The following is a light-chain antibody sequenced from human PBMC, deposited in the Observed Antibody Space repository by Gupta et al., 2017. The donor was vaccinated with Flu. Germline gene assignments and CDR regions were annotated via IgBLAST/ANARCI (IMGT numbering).Light chain of an antibody. CDR2: LDN. Sequence: SYELTQPPSVSVSPGQTASVTFSGHKLGARYASWYQQRPGQSPVLVISLDNKRPSGIPERFSGSNSGNTATLTISGTQAMDEADYYCQAWDGSSLVFGTGTKVTVL. V-gene: IGLV3-1*01. CDR1: KLGARY. J-gene: IGLJ1*01. CDR3: QAWDGSSLV.